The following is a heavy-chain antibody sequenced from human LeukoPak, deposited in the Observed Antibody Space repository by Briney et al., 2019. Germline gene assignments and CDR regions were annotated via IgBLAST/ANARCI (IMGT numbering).Heavy chain of an antibody. V-gene: IGHV4-34*01. CDR1: GGSFSGYY. CDR2: INHSGST. CDR3: ARGARDIVVVPAAKPWFDP. Sequence: SETLSLTCAVYGGSFSGYYWGWIRPPQGKGLEWMGEINHSGSTNYNPSLKSRVTISVDTSKNQFSLKLSSVTAADTAVYYCARGARDIVVVPAAKPWFDPWGQGTLVTVSS. J-gene: IGHJ5*02. D-gene: IGHD2-2*01.